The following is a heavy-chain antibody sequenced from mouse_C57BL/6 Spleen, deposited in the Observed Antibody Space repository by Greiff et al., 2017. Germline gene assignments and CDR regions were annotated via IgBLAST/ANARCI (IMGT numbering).Heavy chain of an antibody. J-gene: IGHJ2*01. Sequence: VQLQQPGAELVTPGSSVKLSCKASGYTFTSYWMHWVKQRPIQGLEWIGNIDPSDSETHYNQKFKDKATLTVDKSSSTAYMQLSSLTSEDSAVYYCARAYTTVVATDYWGQGTTLTVSS. V-gene: IGHV1-52*01. CDR3: ARAYTTVVATDY. D-gene: IGHD1-1*01. CDR1: GYTFTSYW. CDR2: IDPSDSET.